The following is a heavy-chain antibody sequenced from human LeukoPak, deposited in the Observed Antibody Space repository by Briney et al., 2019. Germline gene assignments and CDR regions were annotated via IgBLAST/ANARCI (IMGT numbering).Heavy chain of an antibody. CDR3: ARDNVGSTYCGGDCINYGMDV. Sequence: KSSETLSLTCAVYGVSFSGYYWSWIRQPPGKGLEWIGEINHSGSTNYNPSLKSRVTISVDTSKNQFSLKLSSVTAADTAVYYCARDNVGSTYCGGDCINYGMDVWGQGTTVTVSS. J-gene: IGHJ6*02. CDR1: GVSFSGYY. D-gene: IGHD2-21*02. CDR2: INHSGST. V-gene: IGHV4-34*01.